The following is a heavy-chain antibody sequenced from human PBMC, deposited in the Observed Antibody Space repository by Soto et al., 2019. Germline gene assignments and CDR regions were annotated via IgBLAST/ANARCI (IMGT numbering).Heavy chain of an antibody. CDR1: GLTFNRYG. J-gene: IGHJ5*02. CDR3: AREFCSGGNCYTYYFDP. CDR2: INTDGSNT. D-gene: IGHD2-15*01. V-gene: IGHV3-74*01. Sequence: GGSLRLSVAASGLTFNRYGMHWVRHAPGKGLVWVSHINTDGSNTNYADSVKGRFTISRDNAKSTLFLQMNSLRDEDTAVYYCAREFCSGGNCYTYYFDPWGQGIPVTVSS.